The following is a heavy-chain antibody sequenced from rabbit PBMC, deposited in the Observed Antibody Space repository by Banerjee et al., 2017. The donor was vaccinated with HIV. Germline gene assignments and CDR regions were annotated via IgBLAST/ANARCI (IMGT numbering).Heavy chain of an antibody. V-gene: IGHV1S40*01. CDR1: GFSFSNNYY. J-gene: IGHJ4*01. CDR3: ARDPGYAGSSYYIVHYFNL. Sequence: QSLEESGGDLVQPGASLTLTCTASGFSFSNNYYMCWVRQAPGKGLEWIACIALGSSDNAAYASWAKGRFTITRSTSLNTVTLQMTSLTAADTATYFCARDPGYAGSSYYIVHYFNLWGPGTLVTVS. CDR2: IALGSSDNA. D-gene: IGHD8-1*01.